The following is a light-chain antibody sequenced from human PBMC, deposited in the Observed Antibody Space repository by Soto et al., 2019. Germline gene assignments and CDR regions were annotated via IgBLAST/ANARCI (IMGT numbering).Light chain of an antibody. V-gene: IGKV1-33*01. J-gene: IGKJ4*01. Sequence: DIQMTQSPSSLSASVGDRVTITCQASQDISNYLNWYQQKPGKAPKLLIYDASNLETGFPSRFSGSGSGTDFTITISSLQPEDIAKYYCQHYDNLPLTFGGGTKVEIK. CDR1: QDISNY. CDR2: DAS. CDR3: QHYDNLPLT.